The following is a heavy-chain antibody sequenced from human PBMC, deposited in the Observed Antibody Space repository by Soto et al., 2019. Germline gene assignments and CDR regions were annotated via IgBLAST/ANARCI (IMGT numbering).Heavy chain of an antibody. Sequence: QVQLQESGPGLVKPSETLSLTCTVSGGSTHSYYWAWIRQPPGKGLEWMGYVYYNGDTNYNPSLKRRVTISVDASKNQFSLKLTSVTPAETAVYYCARGHGHGGSSFDFWGQGTLVTVSS. J-gene: IGHJ4*02. CDR3: ARGHGHGGSSFDF. CDR1: GGSTHSYY. CDR2: VYYNGDT. V-gene: IGHV4-59*01. D-gene: IGHD3-10*01.